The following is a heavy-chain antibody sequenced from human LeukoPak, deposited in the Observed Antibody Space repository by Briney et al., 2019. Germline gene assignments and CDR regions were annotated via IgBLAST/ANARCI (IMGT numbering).Heavy chain of an antibody. CDR3: ARSYELAGPPLDY. CDR2: INPSGGST. J-gene: IGHJ4*02. V-gene: IGHV1-46*01. CDR1: GYTFTSYY. Sequence: ASVKVSCKASGYTFTSYYMHGVRQAPGQGLEWMGIINPSGGSTSYAQKFQGRVTMTRDTSTSTVYMELSSLRAEDAAVYYCARSYELAGPPLDYWGQGTLVTVSS. D-gene: IGHD6-19*01.